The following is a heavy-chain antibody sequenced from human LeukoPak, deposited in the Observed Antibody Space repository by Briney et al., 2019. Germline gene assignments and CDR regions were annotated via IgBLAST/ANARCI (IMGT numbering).Heavy chain of an antibody. CDR3: ARVSGERWSRFDY. J-gene: IGHJ4*02. CDR2: IYYSGST. D-gene: IGHD4-23*01. CDR1: GGSVSSGSYY. V-gene: IGHV4-61*01. Sequence: SETLSLTCTVSGGSVSSGSYYWSWLRQPPGKGLEWIGYIYYSGSTNYNPSLKSRVTISVDTSKNQFSLKLSSVTAADTAVYYCARVSGERWSRFDYWGQGTLVTVSS.